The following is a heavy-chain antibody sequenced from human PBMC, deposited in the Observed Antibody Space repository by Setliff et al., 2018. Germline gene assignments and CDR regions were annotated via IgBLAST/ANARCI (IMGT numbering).Heavy chain of an antibody. CDR3: ARNRVALYDAFDI. CDR1: GYSFTDYW. CDR2: IHPSNSDT. Sequence: PGESLKISCKVSGYSFTDYWIGWVRQMPGEGLEWMGIIHPSNSDTVYSPSFQGQVTISADRSITTAYLQWSSLKASDTAIYYCARNRVALYDAFDIWGQGTMVTVSS. D-gene: IGHD5-12*01. J-gene: IGHJ3*02. V-gene: IGHV5-51*01.